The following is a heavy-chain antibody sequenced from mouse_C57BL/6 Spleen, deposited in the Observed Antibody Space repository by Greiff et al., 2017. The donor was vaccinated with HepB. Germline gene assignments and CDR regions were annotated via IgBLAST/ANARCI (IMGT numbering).Heavy chain of an antibody. V-gene: IGHV8-12*01. Sequence: QVTLKESGPGILQSSQTLSLTCSFSGFSLSTSGMGVSWIRQPSGKGLEWLAHIYWDDDKRYNPSLKSRLTISKDTSRNQVFLKITSVDTADTATYYCARREDDDYPYYFDYWGQGTTLTVSS. CDR3: ARREDDDYPYYFDY. D-gene: IGHD2-3*01. CDR1: GFSLSTSGMG. CDR2: IYWDDDK. J-gene: IGHJ2*01.